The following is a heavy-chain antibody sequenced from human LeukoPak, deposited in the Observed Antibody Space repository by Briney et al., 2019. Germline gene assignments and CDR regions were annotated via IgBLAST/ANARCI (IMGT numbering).Heavy chain of an antibody. Sequence: SETLSLTCTVSGGSISSGGYYWSWIRQHPGKGLEWIGYIYYSGSTYYNPSLKSRVTISLDTSKNQFSLRLTSVTAADTAVYYCARGSSGPRLAYWGQGTLVTVSS. CDR1: GGSISSGGYY. V-gene: IGHV4-31*03. CDR2: IYYSGST. D-gene: IGHD3-22*01. J-gene: IGHJ4*02. CDR3: ARGSSGPRLAY.